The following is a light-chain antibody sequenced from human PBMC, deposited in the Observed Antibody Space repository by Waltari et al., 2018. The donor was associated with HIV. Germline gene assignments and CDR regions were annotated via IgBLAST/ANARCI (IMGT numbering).Light chain of an antibody. CDR2: EVS. CDR3: QTYDSSMSGSVV. V-gene: IGLV2-8*01. J-gene: IGLJ2*01. Sequence: QSALTQPPSAPGSPGQSVTISCTGTSSDVGGYNYVSWYQQHPGKAPKLMIYEVSKRPGVPDRFSGSKSGTYASLAITGLLEEEEDDDYCQTYDSSMSGSVVFGGGTKLTVL. CDR1: SSDVGGYNY.